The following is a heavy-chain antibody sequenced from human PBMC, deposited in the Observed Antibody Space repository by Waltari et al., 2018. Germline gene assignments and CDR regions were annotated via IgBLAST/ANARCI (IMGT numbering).Heavy chain of an antibody. CDR3: AKSPGQLWLRDWYFDL. Sequence: EVQLVESGGGLVQPGRSLRLSCAASGFTFDDYAMHWVRQAPGKGLAWVSGISWNSGSIGYADSVKGRFTISRDNAKNSLYLQMNSLRAEDTALYYCAKSPGQLWLRDWYFDLWGRGTLVTVSS. CDR1: GFTFDDYA. V-gene: IGHV3-9*01. J-gene: IGHJ2*01. CDR2: ISWNSGSI. D-gene: IGHD5-18*01.